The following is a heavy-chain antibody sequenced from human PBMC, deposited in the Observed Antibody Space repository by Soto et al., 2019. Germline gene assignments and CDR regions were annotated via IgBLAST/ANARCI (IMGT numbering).Heavy chain of an antibody. CDR1: GFTFSNAW. CDR2: IKSKTDGGTT. D-gene: IGHD3-10*01. V-gene: IGHV3-15*07. Sequence: PGGSLRLSCAASGFTFSNAWMNWVRQAPGKGLEWVGRIKSKTDGGTTDYAAPVKGRFTISRDDSKNTLYLQMNSLKTEDTAVYYCTTDQYGSGYPDRYYYYGMDVWGQGTTVTVSS. CDR3: TTDQYGSGYPDRYYYYGMDV. J-gene: IGHJ6*02.